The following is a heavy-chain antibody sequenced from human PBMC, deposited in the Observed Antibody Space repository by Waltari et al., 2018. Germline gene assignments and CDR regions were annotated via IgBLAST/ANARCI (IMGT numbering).Heavy chain of an antibody. D-gene: IGHD3-22*01. J-gene: IGHJ4*02. CDR3: ARNPHLYYDSSGYYFDY. CDR2: IIPIFGTA. V-gene: IGHV1-69*05. Sequence: QVQLVQSGAEVKKPGSSVKVSCKASGGTFSSYAISWVRPAPGQGLEWMGGIIPIFGTANYAQKFQGRVTITTDESTSTAYMELSSLRSEDTAVYYCARNPHLYYDSSGYYFDYWGQGTLVTVSS. CDR1: GGTFSSYA.